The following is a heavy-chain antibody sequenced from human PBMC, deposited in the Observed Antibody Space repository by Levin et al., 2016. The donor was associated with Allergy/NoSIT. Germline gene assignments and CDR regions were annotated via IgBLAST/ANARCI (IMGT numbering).Heavy chain of an antibody. CDR1: GFTFSDYA. J-gene: IGHJ4*02. V-gene: IGHV3-21*01. Sequence: GGSLRLSCAASGFTFSDYAMNWVRQAPGKGLEWVSSIGSSGGYIYYADSVKGRFTISRDNAKNSLYLQMNSLRVEDTAVYYCVRVTGKFYFDYWGLGAPVTVSS. CDR2: IGSSGGYI. CDR3: VRVTGKFYFDY.